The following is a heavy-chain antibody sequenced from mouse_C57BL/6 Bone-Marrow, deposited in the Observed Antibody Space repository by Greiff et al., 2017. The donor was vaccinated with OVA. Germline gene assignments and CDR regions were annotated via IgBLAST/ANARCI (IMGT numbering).Heavy chain of an antibody. Sequence: EVQLQESGPELVKPGASVKISCKASGYSFTDYNMNWVKQSNGKSLEWIGEINPNYGTTSYNQKFKGKATLTVDQSSSTAYMQLNSLTSEDSAVYYCAIDDGSSRAWFAYWGQGTLVTVSA. J-gene: IGHJ3*01. CDR3: AIDDGSSRAWFAY. CDR1: GYSFTDYN. CDR2: INPNYGTT. D-gene: IGHD1-1*01. V-gene: IGHV1-39*01.